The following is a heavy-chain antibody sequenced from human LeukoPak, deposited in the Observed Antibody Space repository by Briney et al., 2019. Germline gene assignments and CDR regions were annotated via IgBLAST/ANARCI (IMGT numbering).Heavy chain of an antibody. Sequence: GRSLRLSCAASGFTVTDAWMSWVRQSPGKGLEWVGRLKSKTDGATRDYAAAVKGRFTMSRDVSKNTFYLQMDSLQTEDTAVYFCATVRVNDYIWGTYRYSYFDYWGQGTLVTVSS. V-gene: IGHV3-15*01. CDR1: GFTVTDAW. CDR3: ATVRVNDYIWGTYRYSYFDY. D-gene: IGHD3-16*02. J-gene: IGHJ4*02. CDR2: LKSKTDGATR.